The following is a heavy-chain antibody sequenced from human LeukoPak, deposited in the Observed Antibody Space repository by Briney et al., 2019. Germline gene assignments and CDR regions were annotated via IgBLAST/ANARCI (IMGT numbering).Heavy chain of an antibody. CDR3: ATLRYYGSGSYRAFDI. D-gene: IGHD3-10*01. Sequence: GESLKISCKGSGYSFTSYWIGWVRQTPGKGLEWMEIIYSGDSDTRYSPSFQGQVTISADKSISTAYLQWSSLKASDTAMYYCATLRYYGSGSYRAFDIWGQGTMVTVSS. J-gene: IGHJ3*02. V-gene: IGHV5-51*01. CDR2: IYSGDSDT. CDR1: GYSFTSYW.